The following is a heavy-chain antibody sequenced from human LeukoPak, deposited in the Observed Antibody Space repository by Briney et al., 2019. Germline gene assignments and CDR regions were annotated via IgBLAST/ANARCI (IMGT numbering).Heavy chain of an antibody. CDR1: GGPIGSDSYY. CDR3: ARPRSGRDAFDI. J-gene: IGHJ3*02. CDR2: IYYSGTT. D-gene: IGHD2-8*02. Sequence: PSETLSLTCTVSGGPIGSDSYYWGWIRQPPGRGLEWVGSIYYSGTTYFNPSLKSRVTISVHTSKNEFSLKLSSVTAADTAVYYCARPRSGRDAFDIWGQGTMVTVSS. V-gene: IGHV4-39*01.